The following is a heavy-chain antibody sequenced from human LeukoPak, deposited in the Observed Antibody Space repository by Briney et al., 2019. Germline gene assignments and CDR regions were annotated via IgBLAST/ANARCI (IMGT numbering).Heavy chain of an antibody. CDR2: INSDGSST. CDR3: ARGSCGGDCYLARGWYFDL. Sequence: PGGSLRLSCAASGFTFSSSWMHWVRQAPGKGLVWVSGINSDGSSTNYADFVKGRFTISRDNSKNTLYLQMGSLRAEGMAVYYCARGSCGGDCYLARGWYFDLWGRGTLVTVSS. V-gene: IGHV3-74*01. CDR1: GFTFSSSW. J-gene: IGHJ2*01. D-gene: IGHD2-21*02.